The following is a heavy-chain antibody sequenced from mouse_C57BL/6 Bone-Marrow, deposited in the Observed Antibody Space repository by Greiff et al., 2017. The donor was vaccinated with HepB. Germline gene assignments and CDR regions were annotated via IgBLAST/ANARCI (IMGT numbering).Heavy chain of an antibody. CDR1: GFTFSDYG. V-gene: IGHV5-17*01. CDR3: ARPGFDY. Sequence: DVMLVESGGGLVKPGGSLKLSCAASGFTFSDYGMHWVRQAPEKGLEWVAYISSGSSTLYYADTVKGRFTISRDNAKNTLFLQMTSLRSEDTAMYYCARPGFDYWGQGTTLTVSS. J-gene: IGHJ2*01. CDR2: ISSGSSTL.